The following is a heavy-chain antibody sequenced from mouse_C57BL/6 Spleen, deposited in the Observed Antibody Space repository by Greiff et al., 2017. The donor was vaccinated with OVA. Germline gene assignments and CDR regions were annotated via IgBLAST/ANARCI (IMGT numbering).Heavy chain of an antibody. CDR1: GYTFTDYY. CDR3: ARSGLRPYYAMDY. D-gene: IGHD3-1*01. CDR2: INPNNGGT. V-gene: IGHV1-26*01. J-gene: IGHJ4*01. Sequence: EVQLQQSGPELVKPGASVKISCKASGYTFTDYYMNWVKQSPGKSLEWIGDINPNNGGTSYNQKFKGKATLTVDKSSSTTYMELRSLTSEDSAVYDYARSGLRPYYAMDYWGQGTSVTVSS.